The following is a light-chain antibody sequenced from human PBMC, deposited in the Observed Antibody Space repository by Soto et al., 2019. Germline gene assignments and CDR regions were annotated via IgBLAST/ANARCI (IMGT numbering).Light chain of an antibody. J-gene: IGLJ3*02. V-gene: IGLV2-14*01. CDR3: SSYAGSSTWV. Sequence: QSVLTQPASVSGSPGQSITISCTGTSSDIGGYFYVSWYQQHPGSAPKLILYEVSNRPSGVSNRFSGSKSGNTASLTISGLQAEDEADYYCSSYAGSSTWVFGGGTK. CDR2: EVS. CDR1: SSDIGGYFY.